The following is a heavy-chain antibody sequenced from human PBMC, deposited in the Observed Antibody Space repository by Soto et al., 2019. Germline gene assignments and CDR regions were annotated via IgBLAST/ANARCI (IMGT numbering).Heavy chain of an antibody. J-gene: IGHJ4*02. CDR1: GYTFTSYG. Sequence: EASVKVSCKASGYTFTSYGISWVRQAPGQGLEWMGWINANNGNTGYAQKFQGRVTMTTNTSISTAYMELSSLRSEDTAVYYCARTLYGDNVDYWGQGTLVT. D-gene: IGHD4-17*01. V-gene: IGHV1-8*02. CDR3: ARTLYGDNVDY. CDR2: INANNGNT.